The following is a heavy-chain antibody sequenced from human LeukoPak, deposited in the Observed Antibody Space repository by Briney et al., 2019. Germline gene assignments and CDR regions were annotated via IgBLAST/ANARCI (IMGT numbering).Heavy chain of an antibody. V-gene: IGHV1-2*02. CDR2: INPNSGGT. J-gene: IGHJ4*02. D-gene: IGHD3-22*01. Sequence: ASVNVSCKASGYTFTGYYMHWVRQAPAQGLEWMGWINPNSGGTNYAQKFQGRVTMTRDTSISTAYMELSRLRSDDTAVYYCARRESSGRFVGYWGQGTLVTVSS. CDR3: ARRESSGRFVGY. CDR1: GYTFTGYY.